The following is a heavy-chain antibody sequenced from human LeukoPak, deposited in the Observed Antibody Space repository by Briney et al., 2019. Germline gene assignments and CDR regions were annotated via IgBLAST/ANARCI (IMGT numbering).Heavy chain of an antibody. V-gene: IGHV1-24*01. CDR2: FDPEDGET. CDR1: GYTLTELS. J-gene: IGHJ3*02. Sequence: ASVKVSCKVSGYTLTELSMHWVRQAPGKGLEWMGGFDPEDGETIYAQKFQGRVTMTEDTSTDTAYMELSSLRSEDTAVYYYASKKMVRGVIITGAFDIWGQGTMVTVSS. CDR3: ASKKMVRGVIITGAFDI. D-gene: IGHD3-10*01.